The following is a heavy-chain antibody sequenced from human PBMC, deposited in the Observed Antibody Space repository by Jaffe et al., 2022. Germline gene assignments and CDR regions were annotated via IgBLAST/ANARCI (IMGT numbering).Heavy chain of an antibody. D-gene: IGHD3-3*01. CDR3: AKDQGPFWSGYSDY. Sequence: QVQLVESGGGVVQPGGSLRLSCAASGFTFSSYGMHWVRQAPGKGLEWVAFIRYDGSNKYYADSVKGRFTISRDNSKNTLYLQMNSLRAEDTAVYYCAKDQGPFWSGYSDYWGQGTLVTVSS. J-gene: IGHJ4*02. CDR1: GFTFSSYG. CDR2: IRYDGSNK. V-gene: IGHV3-30*02.